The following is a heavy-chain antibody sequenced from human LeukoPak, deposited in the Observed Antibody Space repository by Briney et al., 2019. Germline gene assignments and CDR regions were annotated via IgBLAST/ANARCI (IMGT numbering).Heavy chain of an antibody. CDR2: ININTGNP. Sequence: GASVKVSCKASGYTFSSFAMNWVRQAPGQGPEWMGWININTGNPTYAQGFTGRFVFSLDTSVSTAYLQISSLKAEDTAVYYCARSMVRGVNYYYYYMDVWGKGTTVTVSS. CDR1: GYTFSSFA. V-gene: IGHV7-4-1*02. J-gene: IGHJ6*03. CDR3: ARSMVRGVNYYYYYMDV. D-gene: IGHD3-10*01.